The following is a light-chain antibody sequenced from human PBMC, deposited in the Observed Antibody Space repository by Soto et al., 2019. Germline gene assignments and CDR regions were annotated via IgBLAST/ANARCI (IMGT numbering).Light chain of an antibody. CDR2: DVS. Sequence: HSTLTQPRPVSGSPGPSVNISCTGTSSDIGNYNYVSWDQQYPGKAPKLIIYDVSKRPSGIPDRFFGSKFGNTASLTISGLQAEDEADYYCCSYAGSFIFVFGTGTKGTVL. CDR3: CSYAGSFIFV. CDR1: SSDIGNYNY. J-gene: IGLJ1*01. V-gene: IGLV2-11*01.